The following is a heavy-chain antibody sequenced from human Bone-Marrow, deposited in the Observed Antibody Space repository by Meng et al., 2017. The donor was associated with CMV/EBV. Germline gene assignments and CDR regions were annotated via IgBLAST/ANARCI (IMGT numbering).Heavy chain of an antibody. CDR3: ASSSIAARFPDY. D-gene: IGHD6-6*01. J-gene: IGHJ4*02. CDR1: GFTFSSYW. V-gene: IGHV3-7*03. Sequence: GESLKISCAASGFTFSSYWMSWVRQAPGKGLEWVANIKQDGSEKYYVDSVKGRFTISRDNAKNSLYLQMNSLRAEDTAVYYCASSSIAARFPDYWGQGTLVTVSS. CDR2: IKQDGSEK.